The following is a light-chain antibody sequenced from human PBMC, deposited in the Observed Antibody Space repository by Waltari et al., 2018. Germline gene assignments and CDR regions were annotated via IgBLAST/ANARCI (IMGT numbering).Light chain of an antibody. CDR1: SNNVGNQG. CDR2: RHN. CDR3: SGWDSSLNAYV. V-gene: IGLV10-54*01. Sequence: QAGLTQPPSVSKGLRQTATLTCTGNSNNVGNQGAVWLHQHQGHPPKLLSYRHNRRPPGRPVRLAASRAGDAASLTITGRQPEDEADYNCSGWDSSLNAYVCGTGTKVTVL. J-gene: IGLJ1*01.